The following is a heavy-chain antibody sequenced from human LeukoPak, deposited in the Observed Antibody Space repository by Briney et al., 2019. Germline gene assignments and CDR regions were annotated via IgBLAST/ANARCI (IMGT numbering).Heavy chain of an antibody. Sequence: SETLSLTCAVYGGSFSDYYWSWIRQPPGKGLEWIGRIFSSGSTNYNPSLKSRVTMSVDTSKNQFSLKLSSVTAADTAEYFCARESRRSYCNEYWGQGTLVTVSS. CDR3: ARESRRSYCNEY. CDR2: IFSSGST. J-gene: IGHJ4*02. V-gene: IGHV4-4*07. D-gene: IGHD2-2*01. CDR1: GGSFSDYY.